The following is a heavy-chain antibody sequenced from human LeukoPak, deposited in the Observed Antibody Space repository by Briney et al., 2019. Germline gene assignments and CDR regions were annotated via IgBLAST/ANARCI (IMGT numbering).Heavy chain of an antibody. CDR3: AKAPGFYDSSGYYYGMDV. V-gene: IGHV3-23*01. Sequence: PGGSLRLSCAASGFTFSSYAMSWVRQAPGKELEWVSAISGSGGSTYYADSVKGRFTISRDNSKNTLYLQMNSLRAEDTAVYYCAKAPGFYDSSGYYYGMDVWGQGTTVTVSS. CDR1: GFTFSSYA. CDR2: ISGSGGST. D-gene: IGHD3-22*01. J-gene: IGHJ6*02.